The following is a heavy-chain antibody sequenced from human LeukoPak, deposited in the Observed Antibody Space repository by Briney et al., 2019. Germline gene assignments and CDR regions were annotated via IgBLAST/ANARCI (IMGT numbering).Heavy chain of an antibody. D-gene: IGHD5-18*01. CDR2: IYYSGST. Sequence: SETLSLTCTVSGGSISSYYWSWIRQSRGKGLEWFGDIYYSGSTNYNPSLKSRVTISVDTSKNQFSLKLSSVTAADTAVYYCARGYGYYFDYWGQGTLVTVSS. CDR1: GGSISSYY. J-gene: IGHJ4*02. CDR3: ARGYGYYFDY. V-gene: IGHV4-59*01.